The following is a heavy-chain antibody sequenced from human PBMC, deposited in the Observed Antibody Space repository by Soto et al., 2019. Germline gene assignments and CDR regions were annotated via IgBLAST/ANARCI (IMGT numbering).Heavy chain of an antibody. J-gene: IGHJ4*02. D-gene: IGHD2-2*01. V-gene: IGHV5-51*01. CDR1: GYRFTTYW. CDR3: ARQYCISTSCYVGSDF. Sequence: GESLKISCKGSGYRFTTYWIGWVRQMPGKGLEWMGIIYPGDSDTRYSPSFQGQVTISADKSINTAYLQWSSLKASDTAMYYCARQYCISTSCYVGSDFWGQGTLVTAPQ. CDR2: IYPGDSDT.